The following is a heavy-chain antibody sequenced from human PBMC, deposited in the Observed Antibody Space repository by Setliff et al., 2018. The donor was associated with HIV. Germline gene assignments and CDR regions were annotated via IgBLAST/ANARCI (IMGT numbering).Heavy chain of an antibody. D-gene: IGHD1-26*01. J-gene: IGHJ6*02. CDR2: INNSGRI. CDR3: ASGRGRMGYYYYYGMDV. V-gene: IGHV4-31*03. CDR1: GGSISRGAYY. Sequence: SETLSLTCTVSGGSISRGAYYWSWIRQHPGKGLEWLAYINNSGRIYYNPSLKSRVTISVDTSKNQFSLKLSSVTAADTAVYYCASGRGRMGYYYYYGMDVWGQGTLVTVSS.